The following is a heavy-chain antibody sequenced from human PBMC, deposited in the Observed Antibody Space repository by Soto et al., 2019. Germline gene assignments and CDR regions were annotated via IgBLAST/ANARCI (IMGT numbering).Heavy chain of an antibody. Sequence: GWSLRLSCEASGFTFSSAWMRWVRQAPGKGPEWVGRIKSKTDGGTIDYAAPVKGRFTISRDDIKNRLYLQMDSLKTEDTAIHYSTTQHDPRSRRGGPVHLVIDYPYDGMDVWGQGTTVAVS. CDR2: IKSKTDGGTI. D-gene: IGHD3-3*02. J-gene: IGHJ6*02. V-gene: IGHV3-15*01. CDR1: GFTFSSAW. CDR3: TTQHDPRSRRGGPVHLVIDYPYDGMDV.